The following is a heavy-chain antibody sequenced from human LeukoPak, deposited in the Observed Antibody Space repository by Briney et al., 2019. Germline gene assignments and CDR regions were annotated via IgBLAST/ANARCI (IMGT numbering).Heavy chain of an antibody. V-gene: IGHV3-23*01. CDR1: GFTFSSYA. CDR2: ISGSGGST. CDR3: AKARYCSSTSCSELDY. J-gene: IGHJ4*02. D-gene: IGHD2-2*01. Sequence: GGSLRLSCAASGFTFSSYAMSWVRQAPGKGLEWVSAISGSGGSTYYADSVKGRFTISRDNSKNTLYLQMNSLRAEDTAVYYCAKARYCSSTSCSELDYWGQGTLATVSS.